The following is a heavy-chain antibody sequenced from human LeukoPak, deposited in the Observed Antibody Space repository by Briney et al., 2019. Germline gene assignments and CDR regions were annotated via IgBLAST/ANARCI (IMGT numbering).Heavy chain of an antibody. CDR1: GGSISSYY. Sequence: SETLSLTCTVSGGSISSYYWSWIRQPPGKGLEWIGYIYYSGSTNYNPSLKSRVTISVDTSKNQFSLKLSSVTAADTAVYYCAGGTLRGHSYGSDYWGQGTLVTVSS. V-gene: IGHV4-59*01. J-gene: IGHJ4*02. D-gene: IGHD5-18*01. CDR2: IYYSGST. CDR3: AGGTLRGHSYGSDY.